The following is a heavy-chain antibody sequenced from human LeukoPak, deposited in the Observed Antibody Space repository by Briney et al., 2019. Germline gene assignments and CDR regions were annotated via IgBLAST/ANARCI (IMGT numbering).Heavy chain of an antibody. Sequence: SETLSLTCTVSGGSISGYYWSWIRQPPGKGLEWIGYIYYSGSTNYNPSLKSRVTISVDTSKNQFSLKLSSVTAADTAVYYCARGGHGDYIDYWGQGTLVTVSS. J-gene: IGHJ4*02. CDR1: GGSISGYY. D-gene: IGHD4-17*01. V-gene: IGHV4-59*01. CDR2: IYYSGST. CDR3: ARGGHGDYIDY.